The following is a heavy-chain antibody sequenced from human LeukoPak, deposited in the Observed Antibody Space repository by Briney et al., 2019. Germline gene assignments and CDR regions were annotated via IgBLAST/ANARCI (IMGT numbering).Heavy chain of an antibody. CDR2: IKQDESEK. Sequence: GGSLRLSCAASGFTSSSYWMNWVRQAPGRGLEWVANIKQDESEKYYVDSVKGRFTISRDNAKNSVYLQMDTLRVEDTAVYCCARGGGGNWDDVFDVWGQGTMVTVSA. V-gene: IGHV3-7*01. CDR1: GFTSSSYW. CDR3: ARGGGGNWDDVFDV. D-gene: IGHD7-27*01. J-gene: IGHJ3*01.